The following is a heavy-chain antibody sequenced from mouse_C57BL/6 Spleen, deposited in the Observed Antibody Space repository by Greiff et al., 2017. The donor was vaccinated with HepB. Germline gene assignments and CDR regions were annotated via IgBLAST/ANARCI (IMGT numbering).Heavy chain of an antibody. D-gene: IGHD2-2*01. CDR3: ARSAMGYDVPYYFDY. J-gene: IGHJ2*01. CDR2: IHPNSGST. V-gene: IGHV1-64*01. Sequence: QVQLKQPGAELVKPGASVKLSCKASGYTFTSYWMHWVKQRPGQGLEWIGMIHPNSGSTNYNEKFKSKATLTVDKSSSTAYMQLSSLTSEDSAVYYCARSAMGYDVPYYFDYWGQGTTLTVSS. CDR1: GYTFTSYW.